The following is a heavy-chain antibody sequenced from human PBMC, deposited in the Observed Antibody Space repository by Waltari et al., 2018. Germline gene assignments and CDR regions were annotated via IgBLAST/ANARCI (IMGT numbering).Heavy chain of an antibody. J-gene: IGHJ4*02. Sequence: QVQLVESGGGVVQPGGSLRLSCAASGFTFSSYCMHWVRQAPGKGLEWVAFIRYDGSNKYYADSVKGRFTISRDNSKNTLYLQMNSLRAEDTAVYYCAKAPGYSSLSNDYWGQGTLVTVSS. CDR3: AKAPGYSSLSNDY. D-gene: IGHD6-13*01. CDR1: GFTFSSYC. V-gene: IGHV3-30*02. CDR2: IRYDGSNK.